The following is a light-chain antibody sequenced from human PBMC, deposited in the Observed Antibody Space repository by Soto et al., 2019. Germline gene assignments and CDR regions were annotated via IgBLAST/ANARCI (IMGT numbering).Light chain of an antibody. CDR2: GAS. CDR3: QQYGSSPST. V-gene: IGKV3-20*01. J-gene: IGKJ1*01. Sequence: EIVLTQSPGTLSLSPGERATLSCRASQSVSSSYLAWYQQKPGQAPRLLIYGASSRATGIPDRFSGSGSGTDFTLTISRLEPEDYAVYYCQQYGSSPSTCGQGTKVDSK. CDR1: QSVSSSY.